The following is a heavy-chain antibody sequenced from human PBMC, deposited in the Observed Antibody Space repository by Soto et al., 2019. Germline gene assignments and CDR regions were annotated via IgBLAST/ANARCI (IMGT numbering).Heavy chain of an antibody. CDR2: IDTSGST. D-gene: IGHD3-3*01. CDR1: GGSISNYY. CDR3: ARGGQDFWSGPFDY. Sequence: SETLSLTCTVSGGSISNYYCNWIRQPAGKGLEWIGRIDTSGSTNYNPSLKSRVTMSVDTSKQEFSLKLSSVTAADTAFYYCARGGQDFWSGPFDYWGRGALVTVSS. V-gene: IGHV4-4*07. J-gene: IGHJ4*02.